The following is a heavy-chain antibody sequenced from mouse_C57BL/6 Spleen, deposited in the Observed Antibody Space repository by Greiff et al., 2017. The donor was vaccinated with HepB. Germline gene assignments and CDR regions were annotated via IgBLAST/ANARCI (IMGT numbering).Heavy chain of an antibody. D-gene: IGHD3-3*01. J-gene: IGHJ3*01. CDR2: IYPRSGNT. Sequence: LKESGAELARPGASVKLSCKASGYTFTSYGISWVKQRTGQGLEWIGEIYPRSGNTYYNEKFKGKATLTADKSSSTAYMELRSLTSEDSAVYFCASERASGDLAWFAYWGQGTLVTVSA. CDR3: ASERASGDLAWFAY. V-gene: IGHV1-81*01. CDR1: GYTFTSYG.